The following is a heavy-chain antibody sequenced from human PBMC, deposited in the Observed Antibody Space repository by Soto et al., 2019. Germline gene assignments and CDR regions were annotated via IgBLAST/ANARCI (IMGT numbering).Heavy chain of an antibody. CDR1: GFTFSSYS. CDR2: ISSSSSTI. D-gene: IGHD5-18*01. V-gene: IGHV3-48*02. J-gene: IGHJ5*02. Sequence: GGSLRLSCAASGFTFSSYSMNWVRQAPGKGLEWVSYISSSSSTIYYADSVKGRFTISRDNAKNSLYLQMNSLRDEDTAVYYCARDPVVRGYSYEGWFDPWGQGTLVTVSS. CDR3: ARDPVVRGYSYEGWFDP.